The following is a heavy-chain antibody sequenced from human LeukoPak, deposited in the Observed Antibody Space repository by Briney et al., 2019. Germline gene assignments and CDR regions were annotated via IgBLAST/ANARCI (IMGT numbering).Heavy chain of an antibody. J-gene: IGHJ2*01. CDR1: GYTFTGYY. Sequence: GASVKVSCKASGYTFTGYYIHWVRPAPGEGLEWMGWISPDSGGTNYAQKFQGRVTMTRDTSISTGYMELSRLRSDDTAEYYCARCPKQVGFAYWHFDLWGRGTLVTVSS. V-gene: IGHV1-2*02. CDR2: ISPDSGGT. CDR3: ARCPKQVGFAYWHFDL. D-gene: IGHD1-26*01.